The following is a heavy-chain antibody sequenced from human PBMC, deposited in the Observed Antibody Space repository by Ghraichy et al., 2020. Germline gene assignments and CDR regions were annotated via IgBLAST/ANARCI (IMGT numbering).Heavy chain of an antibody. CDR3: ARYSGRYSPFDY. CDR1: GGTFSSYT. CDR2: IIPILGIA. D-gene: IGHD3-10*01. J-gene: IGHJ4*02. Sequence: SVKVSCKASGGTFSSYTISWVRQAPGQGLEWMGRIIPILGIANYAQKFQGRVTITADKSTSTAYMELSSLRSEDTAVYYCARYSGRYSPFDYWGQGTLVTVSS. V-gene: IGHV1-69*02.